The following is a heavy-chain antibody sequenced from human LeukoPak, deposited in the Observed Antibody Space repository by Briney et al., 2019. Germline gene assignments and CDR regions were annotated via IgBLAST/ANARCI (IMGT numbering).Heavy chain of an antibody. D-gene: IGHD1-26*01. Sequence: PGGSLRLSCAASGFTFSSYGMHWVRQAPGKGLEWVTFIRFDGSKKYYADSVKGRFTISRDNSKNTVYLQMNSLSADDTAVYYCARELREHGVFDIWGQGTMVTVSS. J-gene: IGHJ3*02. V-gene: IGHV3-30*02. CDR1: GFTFSSYG. CDR2: IRFDGSKK. CDR3: ARELREHGVFDI.